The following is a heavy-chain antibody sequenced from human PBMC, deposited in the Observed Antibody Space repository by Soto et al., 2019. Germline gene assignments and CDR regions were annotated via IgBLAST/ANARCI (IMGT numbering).Heavy chain of an antibody. Sequence: SETLSLTCTVSGGSISSGGYYWSWIRQHPGKGLEWIGYIYYSGSTYYNPSLKSRVTISVDTSKNQFSLKLSSVTAADTAVYYCARVSALDTAMVPRFYFDYWGQGTLVTVSS. D-gene: IGHD5-18*01. CDR3: ARVSALDTAMVPRFYFDY. CDR2: IYYSGST. CDR1: GGSISSGGYY. J-gene: IGHJ4*02. V-gene: IGHV4-31*03.